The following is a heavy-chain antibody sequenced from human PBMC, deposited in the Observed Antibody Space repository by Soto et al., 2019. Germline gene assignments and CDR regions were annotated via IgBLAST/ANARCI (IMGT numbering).Heavy chain of an antibody. CDR3: ARGNLDTRMVRGYYFDY. D-gene: IGHD3-10*01. CDR1: GGSISSGDYY. Sequence: QVQLQESGPGLVKPSQTLSLTCTVSGGSISSGDYYWSWIRQPPGKGLEWIGYIYYSGSTYYNPSLKSRVTISVDTSKNQFSLKLSSVTAADTAVYYWARGNLDTRMVRGYYFDYWGQGTLVTVSS. CDR2: IYYSGST. V-gene: IGHV4-30-4*01. J-gene: IGHJ4*02.